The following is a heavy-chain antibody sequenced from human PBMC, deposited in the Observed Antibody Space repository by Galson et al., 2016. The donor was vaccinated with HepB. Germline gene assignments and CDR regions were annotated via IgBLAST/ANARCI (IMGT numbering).Heavy chain of an antibody. V-gene: IGHV3-30-3*01. CDR2: ISYDGSNK. CDR1: GFTFSSYA. Sequence: SLRLACAASGFTFSSYAMHWVRQAPGKGLEWVAVISYDGSNKYYADSVKGRLTISRDNSKNTLYLQMNSLRAEDTAVYYGARKELYYYYYGMDVWGQGTTVTVSS. CDR3: ARKELYYYYYGMDV. D-gene: IGHD1-7*01. J-gene: IGHJ6*02.